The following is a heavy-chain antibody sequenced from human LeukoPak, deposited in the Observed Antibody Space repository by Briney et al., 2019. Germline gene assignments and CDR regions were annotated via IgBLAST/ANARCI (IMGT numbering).Heavy chain of an antibody. D-gene: IGHD3-9*01. V-gene: IGHV4-31*02. CDR3: AGDRTGYYIFDY. CDR2: IYYSGST. Sequence: SETLSLTCNVSGGSISSGGYYWSWIRQHPGKGLEWIGYIYYSGSTYYNPSLKSRVTISVDTSKNQFSLELNSVTAADTAVYYCAGDRTGYYIFDYWGRGTLVTVSS. CDR1: GGSISSGGYY. J-gene: IGHJ4*02.